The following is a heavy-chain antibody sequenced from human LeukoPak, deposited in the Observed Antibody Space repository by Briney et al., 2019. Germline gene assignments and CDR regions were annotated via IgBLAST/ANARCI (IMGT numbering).Heavy chain of an antibody. Sequence: ASVKVSCKTSGYTFTGYYMHWVRQAPGQGLEWMGWINPNSGGTNYAQKFQGRVTMTRDTSISTAYMELSRLRSDDTAVYYCARGFDWLEYYFDYWGQGTLVTVSS. D-gene: IGHD3-9*01. V-gene: IGHV1-2*02. CDR2: INPNSGGT. CDR3: ARGFDWLEYYFDY. CDR1: GYTFTGYY. J-gene: IGHJ4*02.